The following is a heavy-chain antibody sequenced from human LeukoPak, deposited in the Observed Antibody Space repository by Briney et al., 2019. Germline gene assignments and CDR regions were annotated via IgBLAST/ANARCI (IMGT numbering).Heavy chain of an antibody. CDR3: ARGHSPVTTKVSYFQH. CDR1: GGAFSGYY. D-gene: IGHD4-17*01. CDR2: INHSGST. V-gene: IGHV4-34*01. J-gene: IGHJ1*01. Sequence: SETLSLTCAVYGGAFSGYYWSWIRQPPWQGLEWIGEINHSGSTNYNPSLKSRVTILVDTSKNQFSLKLSSVTAADTAVYYCARGHSPVTTKVSYFQHWGQGTLVTVSS.